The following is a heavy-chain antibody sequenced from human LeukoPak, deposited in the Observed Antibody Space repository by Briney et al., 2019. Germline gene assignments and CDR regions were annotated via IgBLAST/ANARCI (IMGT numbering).Heavy chain of an antibody. J-gene: IGHJ6*03. CDR1: GFTFNSYG. CDR2: IRYDGSNK. CDR3: AKARQRITIFGVVSPPYYYMDV. Sequence: PGGSLRLSCAASGFTFNSYGMHWVRQAPGKGLEWVAFIRYDGSNKYYADSVKGRFTISRDNSKNTLYLQMNSLRAEDTAVYYCAKARQRITIFGVVSPPYYYMDVWGKGTTVTVSS. D-gene: IGHD3-3*01. V-gene: IGHV3-30*02.